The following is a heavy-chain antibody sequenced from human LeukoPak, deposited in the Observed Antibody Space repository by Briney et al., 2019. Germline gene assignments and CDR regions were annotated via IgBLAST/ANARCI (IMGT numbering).Heavy chain of an antibody. CDR3: ARATSYYYDSSGYYYPTYYFDY. D-gene: IGHD3-22*01. CDR1: GYTFTSYA. CDR2: INTNTGTP. V-gene: IGHV7-4-1*02. J-gene: IGHJ4*02. Sequence: ASVKVSCKASGYTFTSYALNWVRQAPGQGLEWVGWINTNTGTPRYAQGFTGRFVFSLDTSVSTAYLHISSLKAEDTAVYYCARATSYYYDSSGYYYPTYYFDYWGQGTLVTVSS.